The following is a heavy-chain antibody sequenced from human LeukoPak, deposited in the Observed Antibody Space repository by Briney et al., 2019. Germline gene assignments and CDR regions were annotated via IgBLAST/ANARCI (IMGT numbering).Heavy chain of an antibody. J-gene: IGHJ6*03. CDR1: GFTFSDYY. CDR2: ISSSGSTI. V-gene: IGHV3-11*04. D-gene: IGHD3-10*01. Sequence: GGSLRLSXAASGFTFSDYYMSWIRQAPGKGLEWVSYISSSGSTIYYADSVKGRFTISRDNAKNSLYLQMNSLRAEDTAVYYCARGGSGSYHYYYYMDVWGKGTTVTVSS. CDR3: ARGGSGSYHYYYYMDV.